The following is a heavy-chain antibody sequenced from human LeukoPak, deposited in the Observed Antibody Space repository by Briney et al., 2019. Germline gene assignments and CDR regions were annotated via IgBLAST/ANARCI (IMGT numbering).Heavy chain of an antibody. V-gene: IGHV3-23*01. CDR3: ARLLIVGATRDAFDI. CDR2: ISGSGGST. J-gene: IGHJ3*02. CDR1: GFTFSSYA. D-gene: IGHD1-26*01. Sequence: GGTLRLSCAASGFTFSSYAMSWVRQDPGKVLEWGSAISGSGGSTYYADSVKGRFTISRDNAKNSLYLQMNSLRAEDTAVYYCARLLIVGATRDAFDIWGQGTMVTVSS.